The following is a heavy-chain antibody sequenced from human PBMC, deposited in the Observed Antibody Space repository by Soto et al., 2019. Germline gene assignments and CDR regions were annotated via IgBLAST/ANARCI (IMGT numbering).Heavy chain of an antibody. CDR1: GFTFSSYA. CDR2: ISGSGGST. Sequence: EVQLLESGGGLVQPGGSLRLSCAASGFTFSSYAMSWVRQPPGKGLEWVSAISGSGGSTYYPDPVKGRFTISRDKSKNTLYRQMNSLRSEDTAVYYCAKDQGGWYYFDYWGQGPLVTVSS. V-gene: IGHV3-23*01. J-gene: IGHJ4*02. CDR3: AKDQGGWYYFDY. D-gene: IGHD6-19*01.